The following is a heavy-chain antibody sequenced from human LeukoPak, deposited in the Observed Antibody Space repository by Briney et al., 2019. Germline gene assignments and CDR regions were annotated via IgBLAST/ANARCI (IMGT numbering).Heavy chain of an antibody. CDR2: ISGSGGST. D-gene: IGHD1-26*01. V-gene: IGHV3-23*01. CDR3: ARAPYSGSYFGPFDY. Sequence: GGSLRLSCAASGFTFSSYAMSWVRQAPGKGLEWVSAISGSGGSTYYADSVKGRFTISRDNSKNTLYLQMNSLRAEDTAVYYCARAPYSGSYFGPFDYWGQGTLVTVSS. J-gene: IGHJ4*02. CDR1: GFTFSSYA.